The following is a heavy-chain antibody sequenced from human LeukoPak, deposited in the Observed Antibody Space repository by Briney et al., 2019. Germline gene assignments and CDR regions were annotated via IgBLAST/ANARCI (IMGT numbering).Heavy chain of an antibody. V-gene: IGHV1-46*01. J-gene: IGHJ4*02. CDR2: INPSGGST. CDR1: GYTFTSYY. Sequence: ASVKVSCKASGYTFTSYYMHWVRQAPGQGLEWMGIINPSGGSTSYAQKFQGRATMTRDMSTSTVYMELSSLRSEDTAVYYCARGAPRGSDFWSGYCDYWGQGTLVTVSS. D-gene: IGHD3-3*01. CDR3: ARGAPRGSDFWSGYCDY.